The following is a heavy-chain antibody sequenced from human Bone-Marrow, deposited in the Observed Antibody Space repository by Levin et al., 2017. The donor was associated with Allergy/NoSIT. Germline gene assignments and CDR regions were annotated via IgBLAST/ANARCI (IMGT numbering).Heavy chain of an antibody. D-gene: IGHD6-13*01. Sequence: GGSLRLSCAASGFTFSSYSMNWVRQAPGKGLEWVSYISSSSSTIYYADSVKGRFTISRDNAKNSLYLQMNSLRAEDTAVYYCARVASGIAAAGWFDPWGQGTLVTVSS. V-gene: IGHV3-48*01. CDR1: GFTFSSYS. J-gene: IGHJ5*02. CDR3: ARVASGIAAAGWFDP. CDR2: ISSSSSTI.